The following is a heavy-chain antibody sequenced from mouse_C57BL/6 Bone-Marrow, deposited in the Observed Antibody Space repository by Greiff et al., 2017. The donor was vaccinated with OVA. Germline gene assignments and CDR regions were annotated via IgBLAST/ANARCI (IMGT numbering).Heavy chain of an antibody. V-gene: IGHV1-85*01. D-gene: IGHD1-1*01. CDR3: ARDTTGAMDY. Sequence: VKLVESGPELVKPGASVKLSCKASGYTFTSYDINWVKQRPGQGLEWIGWIYPRDGSTKYNEKFKGKATLTVDTSSSTAYMELHSLTSEDSAVYFCARDTTGAMDYWGQGTSVTVSS. J-gene: IGHJ4*01. CDR2: IYPRDGST. CDR1: GYTFTSYD.